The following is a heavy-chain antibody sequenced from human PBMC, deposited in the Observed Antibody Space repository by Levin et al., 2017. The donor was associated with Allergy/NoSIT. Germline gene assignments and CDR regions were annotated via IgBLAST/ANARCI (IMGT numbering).Heavy chain of an antibody. CDR2: ISGSGGST. J-gene: IGHJ6*02. D-gene: IGHD6-6*01. CDR3: AKDGKGVSIAATSSYYYGMDV. CDR1: GFTFSSYA. Sequence: AGGSLRLSCAASGFTFSSYAMSWVRQAPGKGLEWVSAISGSGGSTYYADSVKGRFTISRDNSKNTLYLQMNSLRAEDTAVYYCAKDGKGVSIAATSSYYYGMDVWGQGTTVTVSS. V-gene: IGHV3-23*01.